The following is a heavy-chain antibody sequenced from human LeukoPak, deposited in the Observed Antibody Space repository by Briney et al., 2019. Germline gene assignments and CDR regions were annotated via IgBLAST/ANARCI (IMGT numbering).Heavy chain of an antibody. J-gene: IGHJ6*02. Sequence: SETLSLTCTVSGGSISSSSYYWGWIRQPPGKGLEWIGSIYYSGSTYYNPSLKSRVTISVDTSKNQFSLKLSSVTAADTAVYYCARHPRQYSSGWRPRYYGMDVWGQGTTVTVSS. CDR3: ARHPRQYSSGWRPRYYGMDV. V-gene: IGHV4-39*01. CDR2: IYYSGST. CDR1: GGSISSSSYY. D-gene: IGHD6-19*01.